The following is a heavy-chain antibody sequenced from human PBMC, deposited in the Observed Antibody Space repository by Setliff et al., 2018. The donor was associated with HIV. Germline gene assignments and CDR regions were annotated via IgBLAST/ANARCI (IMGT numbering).Heavy chain of an antibody. Sequence: KPSETLSLTCTVSGGSIISSSYYWGWIRQPPGKGLEWIGTMYYRGTTYNNPSLKSRVTFSADTSKSQFSLNLNSVTATDTAVYYCVRQGLTMNRGVPAPILYYFDYWGQGILVTVSS. CDR2: MYYRGTT. CDR1: GGSIISSSYY. V-gene: IGHV4-39*01. J-gene: IGHJ4*02. CDR3: VRQGLTMNRGVPAPILYYFDY. D-gene: IGHD3-10*01.